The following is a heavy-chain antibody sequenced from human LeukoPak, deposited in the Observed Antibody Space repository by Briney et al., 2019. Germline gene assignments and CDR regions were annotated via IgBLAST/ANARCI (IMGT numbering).Heavy chain of an antibody. J-gene: IGHJ4*02. CDR2: ISYSGTI. CDR3: ATDAARGQLLSVAY. Sequence: GGSLRLSCAASGFTSSSYSMNWVRQAPGKGLEWISYISYSGTISYADSVKGRFTISRDNAKNSLSLQMNSLRAEDTAVYYCATDAARGQLLSVAYWGQGTLVTVSS. D-gene: IGHD2-2*01. V-gene: IGHV3-48*01. CDR1: GFTSSSYS.